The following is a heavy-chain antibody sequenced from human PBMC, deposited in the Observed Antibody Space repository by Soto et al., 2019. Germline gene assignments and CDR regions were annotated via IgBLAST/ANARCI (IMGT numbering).Heavy chain of an antibody. CDR3: ARGRSSSLGSWFDP. Sequence: ASVKVSCKASGGTFSSYAIRWVRQAPGQGLEWMGGIIPIFGTANYAQKFQGRVTITADESTSTAYMELSSLRSEDTAVYYCARGRSSSLGSWFDPWGQGTLVTVSS. CDR2: IIPIFGTA. D-gene: IGHD6-6*01. J-gene: IGHJ5*02. V-gene: IGHV1-69*13. CDR1: GGTFSSYA.